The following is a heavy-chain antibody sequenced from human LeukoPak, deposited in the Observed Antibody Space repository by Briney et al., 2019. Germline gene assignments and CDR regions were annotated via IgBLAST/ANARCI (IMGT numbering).Heavy chain of an antibody. J-gene: IGHJ6*02. CDR2: ISSSSSTI. CDR3: ARELLWFGEPIPYYYYGMDV. Sequence: GGSLRLSCAASGFTFSSYSMNWVRHAPGKGLELVSYISSSSSTIYYADSVKGRFTISRDNAKNSLYLQMNSLRAEDTAVYYCARELLWFGEPIPYYYYGMDVWGQGTTVTVSS. CDR1: GFTFSSYS. D-gene: IGHD3-10*01. V-gene: IGHV3-48*01.